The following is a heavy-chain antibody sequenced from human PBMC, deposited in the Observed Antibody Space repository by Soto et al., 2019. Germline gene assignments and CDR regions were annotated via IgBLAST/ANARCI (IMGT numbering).Heavy chain of an antibody. CDR2: INSDGSST. CDR3: ARGATLNNDMFYYYGMDV. D-gene: IGHD3-10*02. Sequence: GGSLRLSCAASGFTFSSYAMPWVRQAPGKGLAWVSRINSDGSSTSYADSVKGRFTISRDNAKNTLYLQMNSLRAEDTAVYYCARGATLNNDMFYYYGMDVWGQGTTVTVSS. J-gene: IGHJ6*02. V-gene: IGHV3-74*01. CDR1: GFTFSSYA.